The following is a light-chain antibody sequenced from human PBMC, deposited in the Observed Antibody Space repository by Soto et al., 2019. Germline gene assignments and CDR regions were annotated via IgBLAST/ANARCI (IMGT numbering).Light chain of an antibody. Sequence: EIVMTQSPATLSVSPGERATLSCRASQSVSSNLAWYQKRPGQAPRLLIYGASTRAPDIPARFSGSGSGAEFTLTISSLQSEDCAVYYCQQYINWGTFGPG. CDR2: GAS. V-gene: IGKV3-15*01. CDR1: QSVSSN. J-gene: IGKJ1*01. CDR3: QQYINWGT.